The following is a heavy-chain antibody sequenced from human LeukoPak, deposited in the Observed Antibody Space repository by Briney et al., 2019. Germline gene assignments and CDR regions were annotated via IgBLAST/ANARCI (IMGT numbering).Heavy chain of an antibody. CDR3: ARDNSSGWYAFDY. J-gene: IGHJ4*02. D-gene: IGHD6-19*01. Sequence: SETLSLTCAVYGGSFSGYHWNWIRQPPGKGLEWIGEINHGGDTNYNPSLKSRVTISIDTSKKQFSLKVRSVTAADTAVYYCARDNSSGWYAFDYWGQGTLVTVSS. CDR1: GGSFSGYH. CDR2: INHGGDT. V-gene: IGHV4-34*01.